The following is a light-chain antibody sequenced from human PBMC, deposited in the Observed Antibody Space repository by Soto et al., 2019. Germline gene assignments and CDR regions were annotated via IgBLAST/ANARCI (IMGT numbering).Light chain of an antibody. Sequence: QSVLTQPPSISGAPGQRVTISCTGSSSNIGAGSDVHWYHQLPGTAPKLLIYGNTNRPSGVPDRFSGSKSGTSASLAIAGLQTEDEGDYYCQTYDSSLSGLYVFGTGTKAIVL. CDR3: QTYDSSLSGLYV. CDR2: GNT. CDR1: SSNIGAGSD. V-gene: IGLV1-40*01. J-gene: IGLJ1*01.